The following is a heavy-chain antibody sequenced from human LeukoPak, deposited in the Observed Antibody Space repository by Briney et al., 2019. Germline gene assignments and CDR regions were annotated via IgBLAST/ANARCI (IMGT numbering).Heavy chain of an antibody. D-gene: IGHD1-26*01. CDR2: ISHDGSNK. V-gene: IGHV3-30-3*01. CDR3: ARVGGEWELPYFDY. Sequence: GRPWDFSWQALGLTLSSFAMPGFGRAQGKGLGGWEVISHDGSNKYYADSVKGRFTISRDNSKNTLYLQMNSLRAEDTAVYYCARVGGEWELPYFDYWGQGTLVTVSS. CDR1: GLTLSSFA. J-gene: IGHJ4*02.